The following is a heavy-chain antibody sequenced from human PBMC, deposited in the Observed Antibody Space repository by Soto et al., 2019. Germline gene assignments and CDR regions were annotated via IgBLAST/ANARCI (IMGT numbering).Heavy chain of an antibody. CDR1: GGSVSSGSYY. V-gene: IGHV4-61*01. J-gene: IGHJ6*02. Sequence: QVQLQESGPGLVKPSETLSLTCTVSGGSVSSGSYYWSWIRQPPGKGLEWIGYIYYSGSTNYNPSLKSRVTISVDTSKNQFSLKLSSVTAADTTVYYCARGRQQLSSAYYSFGMDVWGQGTTVTVSS. CDR3: ARGRQQLSSAYYSFGMDV. CDR2: IYYSGST. D-gene: IGHD6-13*01.